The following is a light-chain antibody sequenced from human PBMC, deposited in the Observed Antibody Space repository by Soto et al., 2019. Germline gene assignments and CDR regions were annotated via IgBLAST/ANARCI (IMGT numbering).Light chain of an antibody. CDR2: DVS. Sequence: QSALTQPASGSGSPGQSITISCTGTSSDVGGYNYVSWYQQHPGKAPKLMIFDVSHRPSGISNRFSGSKSDNTASLTISGLQAEDEADYYCSSYTSISTLVLFGGGTKLTVL. V-gene: IGLV2-14*01. J-gene: IGLJ2*01. CDR1: SSDVGGYNY. CDR3: SSYTSISTLVL.